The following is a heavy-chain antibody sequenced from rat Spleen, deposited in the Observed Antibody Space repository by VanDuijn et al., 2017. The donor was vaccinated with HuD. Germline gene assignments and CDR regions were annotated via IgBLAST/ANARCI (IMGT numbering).Heavy chain of an antibody. Sequence: EVQLVESGGGLVQPGRSLKLSCAVSGFTFSDYDMAWVRQAPTKGLEWIASISTGGDNTYYRDSVKGRFTISRDDAENTQYLQMDSLRSEDTATYYCGRHAGYYSGDYIMDAWGQGASVTVSS. CDR2: ISTGGDNT. CDR1: GFTFSDYD. J-gene: IGHJ4*01. CDR3: GRHAGYYSGDYIMDA. D-gene: IGHD1-1*01. V-gene: IGHV5S13*01.